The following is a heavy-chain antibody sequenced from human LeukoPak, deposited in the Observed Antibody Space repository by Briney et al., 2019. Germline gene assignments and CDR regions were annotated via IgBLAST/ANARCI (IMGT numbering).Heavy chain of an antibody. CDR2: IYSDNT. CDR1: GFTVSTNS. V-gene: IGHV3-66*03. J-gene: IGHJ4*02. D-gene: IGHD4-17*01. Sequence: GGSLRLSCTVSGFTVSTNSMSWVRQAPGKGLEWVSFIYSDNTHYSDSVKGRFTISRDNSKNTLYLQMGSLRAEDMAVYYCAREGFDYGSAELDYWGQGTLVTVSS. CDR3: AREGFDYGSAELDY.